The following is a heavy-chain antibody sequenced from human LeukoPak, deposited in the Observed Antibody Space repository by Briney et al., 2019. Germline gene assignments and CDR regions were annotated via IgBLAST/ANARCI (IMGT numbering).Heavy chain of an antibody. CDR3: ARTPLTTVVTLNFDY. D-gene: IGHD4-23*01. CDR2: INPNSGGT. CDR1: GYTFTGYY. J-gene: IGHJ4*02. V-gene: IGHV1-2*02. Sequence: ASVKVSCKASGYTFTGYYMHWVRQAPGQGLEWMGWINPNSGGTNYAQKFQGRVTMTRDTPISTAYMELSRLRSDDTAVYYCARTPLTTVVTLNFDYWGQGTLVTVSS.